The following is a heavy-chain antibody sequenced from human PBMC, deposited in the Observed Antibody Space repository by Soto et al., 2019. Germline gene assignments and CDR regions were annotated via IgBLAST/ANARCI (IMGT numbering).Heavy chain of an antibody. Sequence: PGGSLRLSCAASGFTFRNAWISWVRQAPGEGLEWVGRIKSKTDGGTTDYAAPVKGRFTISRDDSKNTLYLQMNSLKTEDTAVYYCTTGGDYVISRYYGMDVWGQGTTVTVSS. CDR2: IKSKTDGGTT. D-gene: IGHD3-16*02. V-gene: IGHV3-15*01. CDR1: GFTFRNAW. J-gene: IGHJ6*02. CDR3: TTGGDYVISRYYGMDV.